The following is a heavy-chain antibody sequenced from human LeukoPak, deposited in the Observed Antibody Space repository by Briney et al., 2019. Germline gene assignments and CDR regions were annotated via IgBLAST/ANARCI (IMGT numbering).Heavy chain of an antibody. V-gene: IGHV3-30*03. Sequence: GGSLRLSCAASGFIFTNYNMHWVRQTPGKGLQWVAGILYDGSKKFYADSVKGRFSVYRDNSKNTLYLQMNSLRAEDTAVYYCQIVVVVAATFVYWGPGTLVTVSS. D-gene: IGHD2-15*01. CDR3: QIVVVVAATFVY. CDR1: GFIFTNYN. CDR2: ILYDGSKK. J-gene: IGHJ4*02.